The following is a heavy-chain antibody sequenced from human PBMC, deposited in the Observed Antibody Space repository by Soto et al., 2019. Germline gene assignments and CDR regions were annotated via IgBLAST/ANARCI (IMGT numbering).Heavy chain of an antibody. J-gene: IGHJ4*02. CDR2: IYYSGST. CDR1: GCSISSSSYC. D-gene: IGHD5-12*01. V-gene: IGHV4-39*01. CDR3: ARQGPSGYSFDY. Sequence: SETLSLTCTFSGCSISSSSYCWGWIRQPPGKGLEWIGSIYYSGSTYYNPSLKSRVTISVDTSKNQFSLKLSSVTAADTAVYYCARQGPSGYSFDYWGQGTLVTVSS.